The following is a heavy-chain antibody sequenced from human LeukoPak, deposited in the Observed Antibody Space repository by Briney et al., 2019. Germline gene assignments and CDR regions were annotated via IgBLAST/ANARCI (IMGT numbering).Heavy chain of an antibody. CDR3: AGGNSGYEYW. CDR1: GFTFSSYW. CDR2: IHSDESTT. D-gene: IGHD5-12*01. J-gene: IGHJ4*02. Sequence: GGSLRLSCAASGFTFSSYWMHWVRQAPGKGLVWLSRIHSDESTTNYADSVRGRFTISRDSAKNTLYLHMNSLRTEDTAVYYCAGGNSGYEYWWGQGTLVTVSS. V-gene: IGHV3-74*01.